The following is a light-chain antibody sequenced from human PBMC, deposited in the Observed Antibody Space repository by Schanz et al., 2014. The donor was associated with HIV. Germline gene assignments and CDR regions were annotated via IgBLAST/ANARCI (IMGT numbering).Light chain of an antibody. CDR2: DNY. J-gene: IGLJ2*01. CDR3: AAWDDSLNGVV. V-gene: IGLV1-51*01. Sequence: QSVLTQPPSVSAAPGQKVTISCSGSSSNIGNNYVSWYQQFPGTAPKLLIYDNYQRPSGVPDRFSGSKSGTSASLAISGLQSADEAEYYCAAWDDSLNGVVFGGGTKLTVL. CDR1: SSNIGNNY.